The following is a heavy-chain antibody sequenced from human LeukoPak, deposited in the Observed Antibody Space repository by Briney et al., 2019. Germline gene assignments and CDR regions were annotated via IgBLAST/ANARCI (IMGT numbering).Heavy chain of an antibody. CDR1: GFTFSSYS. Sequence: GGSLRLSCAASGFTFSSYSMNWVRQAPGKGLVWFSRINSDGSSTSYADSVKGRFTISRDNAKNTLYLQMNSLRAEDTAVYYCAREKRWLLQHGHSFDYWGQGTLVTVSS. J-gene: IGHJ4*02. V-gene: IGHV3-74*01. D-gene: IGHD5-24*01. CDR2: INSDGSST. CDR3: AREKRWLLQHGHSFDY.